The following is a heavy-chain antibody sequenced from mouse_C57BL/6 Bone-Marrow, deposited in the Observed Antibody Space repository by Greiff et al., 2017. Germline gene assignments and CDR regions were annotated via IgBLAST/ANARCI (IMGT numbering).Heavy chain of an antibody. V-gene: IGHV1-54*01. CDR3: ARSKNWDSWFAY. Sequence: VQLQQSGAELVRPGTSVKVSCKASGYAFTNYLIEWVKQRPGQGLEWIGVINPGSGGTNYNEKFKGKATLTADKSSSTAYMQLSSLTSDDSAVYCCARSKNWDSWFAYWGQGTLVTVSA. CDR1: GYAFTNYL. D-gene: IGHD4-1*01. J-gene: IGHJ3*01. CDR2: INPGSGGT.